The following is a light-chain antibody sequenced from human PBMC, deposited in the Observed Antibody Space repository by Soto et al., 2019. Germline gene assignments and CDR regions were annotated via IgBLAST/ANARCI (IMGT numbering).Light chain of an antibody. CDR3: VAWDDSLLSVV. Sequence: QSVLTQPPSASGTPGQRVTISCSGSSSNIGRNYVCWYHQLPGAAPRLLIYSNNQRPSGVPDRFSGSKSGTSASLSISGLRSEDEADYYCVAWDDSLLSVVFGGGTKLTVL. J-gene: IGLJ2*01. CDR1: SSNIGRNY. V-gene: IGLV1-47*01. CDR2: SNN.